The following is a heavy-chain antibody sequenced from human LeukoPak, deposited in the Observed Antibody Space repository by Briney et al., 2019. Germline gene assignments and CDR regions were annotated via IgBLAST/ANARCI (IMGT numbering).Heavy chain of an antibody. CDR3: ARTAVDTAMVTLWYFDL. CDR1: GGSISSYY. Sequence: SETLSLTCTVSGGSISSYYWSWIRQPPGKGLEWIGYIYYSGSSKYNPSLKSRVTISVDTSKNQFSLKLSSVTAADTAVYYCARTAVDTAMVTLWYFDLWGRGTLVTVSS. CDR2: IYYSGSS. D-gene: IGHD5-18*01. V-gene: IGHV4-59*01. J-gene: IGHJ2*01.